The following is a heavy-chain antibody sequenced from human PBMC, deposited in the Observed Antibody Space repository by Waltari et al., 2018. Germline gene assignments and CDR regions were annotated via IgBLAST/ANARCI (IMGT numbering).Heavy chain of an antibody. D-gene: IGHD6-13*01. V-gene: IGHV3-9*03. CDR3: AKGVSSWYSFGMDV. CDR1: GFSLDNFA. CDR2: ISWDSRAI. J-gene: IGHJ6*02. Sequence: EVKVVESGGGLVQPGRSLRLSCTGSGFSLDNFAMHWVRQAPGKGLEWVSGISWDSRAIGYADSVKGRFTISRDKARNSVYLQMNSLRSEDMALYYCAKGVSSWYSFGMDVWGQGTTVTVSS.